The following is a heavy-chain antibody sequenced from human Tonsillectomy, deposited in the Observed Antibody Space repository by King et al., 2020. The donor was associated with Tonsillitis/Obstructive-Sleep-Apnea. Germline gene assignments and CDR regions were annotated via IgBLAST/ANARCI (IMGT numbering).Heavy chain of an antibody. V-gene: IGHV1-18*01. CDR2: ISAYNGNT. Sequence: VQLVESGAEVKKPGASVKVSCKASGYTFTSYGISWVRQAPGQGLEWMGWISAYNGNTNYAQKLQGRVTMTTDTSTSTDYMELRSLRSDDTAVYYCARDVVVVPAAIPDAFDIWGQGTMVTVSS. CDR3: ARDVVVVPAAIPDAFDI. D-gene: IGHD2-2*01. CDR1: GYTFTSYG. J-gene: IGHJ3*02.